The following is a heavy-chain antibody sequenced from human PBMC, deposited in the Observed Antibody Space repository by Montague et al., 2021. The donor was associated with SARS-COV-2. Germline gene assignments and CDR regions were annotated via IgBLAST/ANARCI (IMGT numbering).Heavy chain of an antibody. CDR2: INHGGST. V-gene: IGHV4-34*01. J-gene: IGHJ6*03. Sequence: SETLSPTRAVHGTSFSGYYWNWIRQPPGKGLEWIGEINHGGSTKYSPSLKGRLTISADTSKNQFSLKLTSVAAADTAVYYCARLRDGVVPSPILGVGPYYSYYYMDVWGRGTTVTVSS. CDR3: ARLRDGVVPSPILGVGPYYSYYYMDV. CDR1: GTSFSGYY. D-gene: IGHD3-10*01.